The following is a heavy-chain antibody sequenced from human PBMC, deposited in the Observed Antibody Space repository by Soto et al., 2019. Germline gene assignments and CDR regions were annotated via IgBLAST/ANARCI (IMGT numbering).Heavy chain of an antibody. D-gene: IGHD5-12*01. CDR2: IYTSGST. CDR1: GGSISSYY. CDR3: VRGGGYDAFDH. Sequence: SETLSLTCTVSGGSISSYYWSWIRQPAGKGLEWIGRIYTSGSTYFHPSFKSRLSMSIDRNRNMFSLNLSSVTAADMAVYYCVRGGGYDAFDHWGQGVPVTVSS. J-gene: IGHJ4*02. V-gene: IGHV4-4*07.